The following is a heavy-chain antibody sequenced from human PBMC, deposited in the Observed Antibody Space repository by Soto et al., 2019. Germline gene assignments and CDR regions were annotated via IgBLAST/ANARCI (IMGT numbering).Heavy chain of an antibody. J-gene: IGHJ6*02. V-gene: IGHV6-1*01. D-gene: IGHD2-15*01. CDR2: TYYRSKWYN. CDR3: ARQYARAKRRGYCSGGSCYSPLYYYGMDV. CDR1: GDSVSSNSAA. Sequence: SQTLSLTCAISGDSVSSNSAAWNWIRQSPSRGLEWLGRTYYRSKWYNDYAVSVKSRITINPDTSKNQFSLQLNSVTPEDTAVYYCARQYARAKRRGYCSGGSCYSPLYYYGMDVWGQGATVTVSS.